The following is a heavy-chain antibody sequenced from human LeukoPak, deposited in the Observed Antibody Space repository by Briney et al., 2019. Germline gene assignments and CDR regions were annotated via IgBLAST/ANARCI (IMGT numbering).Heavy chain of an antibody. CDR3: AKDGSAVAKEGDAFDI. V-gene: IGHV3-30*02. J-gene: IGHJ3*02. CDR2: IRNDETEI. D-gene: IGHD4-23*01. CDR1: GFPFNTYN. Sequence: PGGSLRLSCAAPGFPFNTYNLHWIRQAPGRGLEWVSFIRNDETEIHYADFAKGRFTISRDNSNNTLYLQMNSLRAEDTAVYYCAKDGSAVAKEGDAFDIWGQGTMVTVSS.